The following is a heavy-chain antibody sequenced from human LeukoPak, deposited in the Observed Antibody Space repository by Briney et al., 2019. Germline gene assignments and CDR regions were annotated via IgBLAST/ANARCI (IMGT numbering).Heavy chain of an antibody. CDR3: ARRALIFPPRGFDP. D-gene: IGHD3-16*01. CDR2: IYYSGST. CDR1: GGSISSSSYY. J-gene: IGHJ5*02. V-gene: IGHV4-39*01. Sequence: PSETLSLTCTVSGGSISSSSYYWGWIRQPPGKGLEWIGSIYYSGSTYYSPSLKSRVTISVDTSKNQFSLKLSSVTAADTAVYYCARRALIFPPRGFDPWGQGTLVTVSS.